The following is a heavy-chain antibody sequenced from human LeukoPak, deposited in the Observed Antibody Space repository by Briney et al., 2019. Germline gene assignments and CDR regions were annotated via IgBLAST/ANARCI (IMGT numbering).Heavy chain of an antibody. D-gene: IGHD6-19*01. J-gene: IGHJ4*02. Sequence: GESLKISCKGSGDSFTSYWIGWVRQMPGKGLEWMGIIYPGDSDTRYSPSFQGQVTISADKSISTAYLQWSSLKALDTATYYCARHLASGWYNFDYWGQGTLVTVSS. V-gene: IGHV5-51*01. CDR3: ARHLASGWYNFDY. CDR1: GDSFTSYW. CDR2: IYPGDSDT.